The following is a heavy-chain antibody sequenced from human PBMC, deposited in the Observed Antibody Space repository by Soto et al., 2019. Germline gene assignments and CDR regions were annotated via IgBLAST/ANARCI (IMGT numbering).Heavy chain of an antibody. CDR1: GGSISSGGYY. V-gene: IGHV4-31*03. Sequence: SETLSLTCTVSGGSISSGGYYWSWIRQHPGKGLEWIGYIYYSGSTYYNPSLKSRVTISVDTSKNQFSLKLSSVTAADTAVYYCARVGAGERDYYYYMDVWGKGTTVTVSS. CDR2: IYYSGST. J-gene: IGHJ6*03. CDR3: ARVGAGERDYYYYMDV. D-gene: IGHD1-1*01.